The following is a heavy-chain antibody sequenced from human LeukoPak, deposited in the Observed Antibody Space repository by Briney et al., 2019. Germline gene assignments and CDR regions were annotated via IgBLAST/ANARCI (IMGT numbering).Heavy chain of an antibody. CDR2: INPNSGGT. CDR1: GYTFTGYY. D-gene: IGHD3-3*01. Sequence: GASVKVSCKASGYTFTGYYMHWVRQAPGQGLEWMGWINPNSGGTNYAQKFQGRVTMTRDTSISTAYMELSRLRSDDTAVYYCARGLAYDFWSGYFDYSGQGTLVTVSS. V-gene: IGHV1-2*02. CDR3: ARGLAYDFWSGYFDY. J-gene: IGHJ4*02.